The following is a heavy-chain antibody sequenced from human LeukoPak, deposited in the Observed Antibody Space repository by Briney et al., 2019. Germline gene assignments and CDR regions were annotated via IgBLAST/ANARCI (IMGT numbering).Heavy chain of an antibody. J-gene: IGHJ4*02. V-gene: IGHV3-23*01. CDR1: GFTFSSYA. D-gene: IGHD2-15*01. CDR3: AISLGGIVVVVAAS. CDR2: ISGSGGGT. Sequence: GGSLRLSCAASGFTFSSYAMTWVRQAPGMGLEWVSSISGSGGGTHYADSVKGRFTISRDNSYNTLYLQMNSLTAEDTAVYYCAISLGGIVVVVAASWGQGTLVTVSS.